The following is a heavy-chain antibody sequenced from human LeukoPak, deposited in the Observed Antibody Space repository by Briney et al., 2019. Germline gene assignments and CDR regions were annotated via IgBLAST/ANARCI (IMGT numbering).Heavy chain of an antibody. CDR1: GFTFSSYA. V-gene: IGHV3-23*01. D-gene: IGHD6-13*01. CDR2: ISGSGGST. J-gene: IGHJ4*02. Sequence: PGGSLRLSCAASGFTFSSYAMSWVRQAPGKRLEWVSAISGSGGSTYYADSVKGRFTISRDNSKNTLYLQMNSLRAEDTAVYYRAEGNSSRYVRYFEYWGQGTLVTVSS. CDR3: AEGNSSRYVRYFEY.